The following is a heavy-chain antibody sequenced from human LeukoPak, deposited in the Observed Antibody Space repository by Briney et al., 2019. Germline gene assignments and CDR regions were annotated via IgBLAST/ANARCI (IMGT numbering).Heavy chain of an antibody. CDR2: INHSGST. D-gene: IGHD6-13*01. J-gene: IGHJ4*02. CDR1: GGSFSGYY. V-gene: IGHV4-34*01. Sequence: SETLSLTCAVYGGSFSGYYWSWIRQPPGKGLEWIGEINHSGSTNYNPSLKSRVTISVDTSKNQFSLKLSSVTAADTAVYYCARGRSSSWYDYWGQGTLVTVSS. CDR3: ARGRSSSWYDY.